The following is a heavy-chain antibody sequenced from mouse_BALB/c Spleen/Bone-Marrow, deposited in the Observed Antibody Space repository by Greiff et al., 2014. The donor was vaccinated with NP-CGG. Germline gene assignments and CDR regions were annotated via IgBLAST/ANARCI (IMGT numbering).Heavy chain of an antibody. CDR1: GYTFTDYN. J-gene: IGHJ2*01. Sequence: EVKLQQSGPELVKPGASVKISCKASGYTFTDYNMHWVKLSHGKSLEWIGYIFPYNGGADYDQKFRSRATLTVDTSSTTAYMELRSLTSEDSAVYYCSRAANYDQHFDHWGQGTLLTVS. CDR2: IFPYNGGA. D-gene: IGHD2-4*01. CDR3: SRAANYDQHFDH. V-gene: IGHV1S29*02.